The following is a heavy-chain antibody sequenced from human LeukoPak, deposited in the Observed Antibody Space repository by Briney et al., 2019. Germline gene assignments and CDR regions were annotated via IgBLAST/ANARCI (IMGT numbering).Heavy chain of an antibody. Sequence: SQTLSLTCAISGDSVSSKSVSWSWIRQSPSGGLEFLGRTRYRSTWMTFYSLSVQSRMTINADTSRNHVSLRLNSLTPEDTALYYCVRDFNWGFDYXGQGTLVTVSS. CDR1: GDSVSSKSVS. J-gene: IGHJ4*02. CDR2: TRYRSTWMT. D-gene: IGHD7-27*01. CDR3: VRDFNWGFDY. V-gene: IGHV6-1*01.